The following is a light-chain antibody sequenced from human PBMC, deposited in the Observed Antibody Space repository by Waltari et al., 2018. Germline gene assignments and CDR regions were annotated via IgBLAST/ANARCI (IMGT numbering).Light chain of an antibody. J-gene: IGLJ2*01. CDR2: RNN. CDR1: SSNIGSNY. Sequence: QSVLTQPPSASGTPGQRVPISCSGSSSNIGSNYVSWYQQLPGTAPKLLIYRNNQRPSGVPDRFSGSKSGTSASLAISGLRSEDEADFYCAAWDDSLSGPVFGGGTMLTVL. V-gene: IGLV1-47*01. CDR3: AAWDDSLSGPV.